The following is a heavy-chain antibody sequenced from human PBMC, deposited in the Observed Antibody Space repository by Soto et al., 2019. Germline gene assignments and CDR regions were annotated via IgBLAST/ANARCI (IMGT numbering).Heavy chain of an antibody. CDR3: ARDGDYGGNSDYYYGMDV. D-gene: IGHD4-17*01. J-gene: IGHJ6*02. Sequence: SETLSLTCTVSGGSISSSSYYWGWIRQHPGKGLEWIGYIYYSGSTYYNPSLKSRVTISVDTSKNQFSLKLSSVTAADTAVYYCARDGDYGGNSDYYYGMDVWGQGTTVTVSS. V-gene: IGHV4-31*03. CDR2: IYYSGST. CDR1: GGSISSSSYY.